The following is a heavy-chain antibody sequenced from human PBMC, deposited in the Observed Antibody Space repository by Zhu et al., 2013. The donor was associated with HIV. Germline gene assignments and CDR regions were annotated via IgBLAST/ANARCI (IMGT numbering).Heavy chain of an antibody. J-gene: IGHJ4*02. CDR2: VDPEDGEI. CDR3: ATESRRXLETDY. Sequence: EVQLVQSGAEVKKPGATVKISCKVSGYTFIDHYIHWVKQAPGKGLEWMGLVDPEDGEIVYTERFQGRAIISADTSSDTVYMELTSLRSEDTAVYYCATESRRXLETDYWGQGTLVTVSS. V-gene: IGHV1-69-2*01. CDR1: GYTFIDHY.